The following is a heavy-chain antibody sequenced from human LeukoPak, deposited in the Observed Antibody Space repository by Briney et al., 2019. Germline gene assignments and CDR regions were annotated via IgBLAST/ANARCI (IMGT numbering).Heavy chain of an antibody. CDR1: GGSFSGYY. CDR2: ISHSGST. J-gene: IGHJ4*02. Sequence: SETLSLTCAVYGGSFSGYYWSWIRQPPGKGLEWIGEISHSGSTNYNPSLKSRVTISVDTSKNQFSLKLSSVTAADTAVYYCARDPDYGDYLFYFDYWGQGTLVTVSS. V-gene: IGHV4-34*01. D-gene: IGHD4-17*01. CDR3: ARDPDYGDYLFYFDY.